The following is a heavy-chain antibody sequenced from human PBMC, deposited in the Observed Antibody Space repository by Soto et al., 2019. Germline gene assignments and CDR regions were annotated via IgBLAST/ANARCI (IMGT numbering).Heavy chain of an antibody. V-gene: IGHV4-30-4*01. J-gene: IGHJ4*02. D-gene: IGHD3-9*01. CDR1: GGSISSGDYY. CDR3: ASIDILTGSVDY. Sequence: SETLSLTCTVSGGSISSGDYYWSWIRQPPGKGLEWIGYIYYSGSTYYNPSLKSRVTISIDTSKNQFSLKLSSVTAADTAVYYCASIDILTGSVDYWGRGTLVTVSS. CDR2: IYYSGST.